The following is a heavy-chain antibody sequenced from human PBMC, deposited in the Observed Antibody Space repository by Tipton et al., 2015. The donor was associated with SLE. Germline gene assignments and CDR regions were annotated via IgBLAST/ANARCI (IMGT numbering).Heavy chain of an antibody. J-gene: IGHJ3*01. Sequence: TLSLTCTVSGGSISDHYWYWIRQPPGKGLDWIGDIFYTGSTTYNPSLKSRVTISLDTSKNQFSLKLRSLTAADTAIYYCARSARGGFDLWGHGTMVTVSS. CDR1: GGSISDHY. V-gene: IGHV4-59*11. CDR2: IFYTGST. CDR3: ARSARGGFDL. D-gene: IGHD3-10*01.